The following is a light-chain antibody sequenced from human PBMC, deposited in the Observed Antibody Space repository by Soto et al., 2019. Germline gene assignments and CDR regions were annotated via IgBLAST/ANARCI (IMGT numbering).Light chain of an antibody. CDR3: HQYGTSPLT. CDR2: GAS. V-gene: IGKV3-20*01. J-gene: IGKJ4*01. CDR1: QSVPSGY. Sequence: EIVLPPSPCSLSLSPGESATLSCRATQSVPSGYLAWYQQKPGQSPRLLMYGASSRATGVPDRFSGSGSGTDFTLTITRLEPEDFAVYYCHQYGTSPLTFGGGTKVDI.